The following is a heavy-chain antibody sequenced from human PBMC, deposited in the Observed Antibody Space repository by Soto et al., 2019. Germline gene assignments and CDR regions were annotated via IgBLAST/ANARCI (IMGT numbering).Heavy chain of an antibody. CDR3: ASAGGLGAVAADY. CDR2: IYHSGST. D-gene: IGHD6-19*01. V-gene: IGHV4-39*07. J-gene: IGHJ4*02. Sequence: PSETLSLTCTVSGASISSGTFYWGWIRQPPGKGLESIANIYHSGSTYYNPSLKSRVTISVDRSKNQFSLKLSSVTAADTAVYYCASAGGLGAVAADYWGQGTLVTVSS. CDR1: GASISSGTFY.